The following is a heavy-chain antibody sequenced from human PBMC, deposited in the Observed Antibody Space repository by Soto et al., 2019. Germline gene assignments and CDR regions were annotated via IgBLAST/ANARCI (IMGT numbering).Heavy chain of an antibody. Sequence: QVQLVQSGAEVKKPGASVKVSCEASGYTFTGYYMHWVRQAPGQGFEWMGRISPKSGGTNYAQKFQGRVTMTWDTSLYTAYMELSSLMFEDTAVYYCARPPGYVSDWYYFDLWGQGTLVTVSS. CDR1: GYTFTGYY. CDR3: ARPPGYVSDWYYFDL. V-gene: IGHV1-2*02. CDR2: ISPKSGGT. J-gene: IGHJ4*02. D-gene: IGHD3-9*01.